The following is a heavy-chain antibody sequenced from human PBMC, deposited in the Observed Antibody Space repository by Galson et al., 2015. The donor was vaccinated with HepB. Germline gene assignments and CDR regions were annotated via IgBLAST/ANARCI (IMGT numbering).Heavy chain of an antibody. J-gene: IGHJ3*02. CDR3: VRGGGTYFLDAFDI. V-gene: IGHV3-66*01. D-gene: IGHD3-9*01. CDR1: GFSIRNDF. Sequence: SLRLSCAASGFSIRNDFMTWARQAPGKGPEWISQIYTESTDYAESVKGRFTISRDNPRNMVYLHMSGLTVGDTAVYYCVRGGGTYFLDAFDIWGRGTVVTVSS. CDR2: IYTEST.